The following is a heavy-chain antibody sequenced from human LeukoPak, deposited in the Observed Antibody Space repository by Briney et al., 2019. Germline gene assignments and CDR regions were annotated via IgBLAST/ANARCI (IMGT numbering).Heavy chain of an antibody. CDR1: GFIFNNFG. D-gene: IGHD5-24*01. Sequence: GGSLRLSCAASGFIFNNFGMSWVRQAPGRGLEWVSTIHGHNYYADSVKGRFTISRDNSRSTLYLQMDNLRAEDTAVYYCAKDQPADGYNSIWGQGTLVTVSS. CDR3: AKDQPADGYNSI. V-gene: IGHV3-23*01. J-gene: IGHJ4*02. CDR2: IHGHN.